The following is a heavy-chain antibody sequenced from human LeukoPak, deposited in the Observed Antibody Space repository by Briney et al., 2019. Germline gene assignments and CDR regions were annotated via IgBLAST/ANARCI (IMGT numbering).Heavy chain of an antibody. D-gene: IGHD6-13*01. V-gene: IGHV3-21*01. CDR3: ARDRSDSSSPMIPFDY. CDR1: GFTFSSYS. J-gene: IGHJ4*02. CDR2: ISSSSSYI. Sequence: PGGSLRLSCAASGFTFSSYSMNWVRQAPGKGLEWVSSISSSSSYIYYADSVKGRFTISRDNAKNSLYLQMNSLRAEDTAVYYCARDRSDSSSPMIPFDYWGQGTLVTVSS.